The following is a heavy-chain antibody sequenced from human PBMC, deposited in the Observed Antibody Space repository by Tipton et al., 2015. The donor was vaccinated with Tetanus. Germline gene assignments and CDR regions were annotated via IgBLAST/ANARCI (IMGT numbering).Heavy chain of an antibody. J-gene: IGHJ4*02. V-gene: IGHV4-39*07. CDR3: ARDLGTSGFH. CDR2: IYSYNGNT. CDR1: GYSITRGSYY. Sequence: TLSLTCSVSGYSITRGSYYWSWIRQPPGKGLEWVGSIYSYNGNTFQNPSLKSRVTMSLDTTKNQFFLKVSSVTAADTAVYYCARDLGTSGFHWGQGTLVTVSS. D-gene: IGHD1-7*01.